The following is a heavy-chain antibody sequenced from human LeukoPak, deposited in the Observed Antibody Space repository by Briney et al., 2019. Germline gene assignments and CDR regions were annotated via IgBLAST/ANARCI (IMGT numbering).Heavy chain of an antibody. CDR2: ISAYNGNT. CDR3: ARDLSGRRMGATTGAY. J-gene: IGHJ4*02. V-gene: IGHV1-18*01. D-gene: IGHD1-26*01. CDR1: GYTFTSYG. Sequence: ASVKVSCKASGYTFTSYGISWVRQAPGQGLEWMGWISAYNGNTNYAQKLQGRVTTTTDTSTSTAYMELRSLRSDDTAVYYCARDLSGRRMGATTGAYWGQGTLVTVSS.